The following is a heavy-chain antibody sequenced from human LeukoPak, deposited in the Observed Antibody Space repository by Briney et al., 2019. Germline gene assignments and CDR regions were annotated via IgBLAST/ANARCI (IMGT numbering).Heavy chain of an antibody. CDR3: AKDHYDFWTGGYHYYYGMDV. D-gene: IGHD3-3*01. CDR1: GFTVSTYG. Sequence: PGGSLRLSCAASGFTVSTYGMHWVRQAPGKGLEWEAVTSYDGSNKYYGDAVKGRFTISRDNSKNTLYLQMNSLRAEDTAVYYCAKDHYDFWTGGYHYYYGMDVWGQGTTVTVSS. CDR2: TSYDGSNK. V-gene: IGHV3-30*18. J-gene: IGHJ6*02.